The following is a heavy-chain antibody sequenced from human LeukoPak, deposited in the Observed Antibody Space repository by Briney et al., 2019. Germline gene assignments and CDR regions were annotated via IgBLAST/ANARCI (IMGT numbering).Heavy chain of an antibody. J-gene: IGHJ6*02. CDR1: GFSFVSYD. CDR3: ARGRMVTSAGTTAYYGLDV. V-gene: IGHV3-48*03. CDR2: ITSGGTI. Sequence: GGSRRLSCVASGFSFVSYDMNWVRQAPGKGLEWISYITSGGTIDYVDSVKGRLTISRDNAKNSLYLQMSSLRAEDTAVYYCARGRMVTSAGTTAYYGLDVWGQGTTVTVSS. D-gene: IGHD1-1*01.